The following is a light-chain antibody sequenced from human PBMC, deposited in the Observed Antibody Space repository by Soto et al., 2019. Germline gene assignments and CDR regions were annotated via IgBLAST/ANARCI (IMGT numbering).Light chain of an antibody. CDR3: HKRMIWPRT. V-gene: IGKV3-11*01. CDR1: QTVFSR. CDR2: DSS. J-gene: IGKJ1*01. Sequence: EIVLTQSPATLSSSPGERATISCRASQTVFSRLAWYQHKPGQAPRLLIYDSSNRATGIPARFSGSGSGTDFTLTIDSIETEYFAVYYCHKRMIWPRTFGQGTKVEIK.